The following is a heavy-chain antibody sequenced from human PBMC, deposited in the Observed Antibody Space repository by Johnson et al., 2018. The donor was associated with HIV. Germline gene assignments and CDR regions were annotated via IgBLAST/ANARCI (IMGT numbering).Heavy chain of an antibody. CDR3: TRWGSTVALDI. Sequence: VQLVESGGGVVQPGRSLRLSCTASGFTFDDYAMHWVRQAPGKGLEWVSGISWNSGSIGYVDSVKGRFTISRDNAKKSLYLQMNSLKTEDTAVYYCTRWGSTVALDIWGQGTMVIVSS. V-gene: IGHV3-9*01. D-gene: IGHD3-16*01. CDR1: GFTFDDYA. J-gene: IGHJ3*02. CDR2: ISWNSGSI.